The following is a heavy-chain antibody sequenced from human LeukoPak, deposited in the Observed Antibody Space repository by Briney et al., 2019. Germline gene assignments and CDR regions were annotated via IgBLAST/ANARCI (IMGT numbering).Heavy chain of an antibody. CDR3: AKDRPIAAAGYFDY. V-gene: IGHV3-30*18. D-gene: IGHD6-13*01. CDR1: GFTFSSYG. Sequence: GGSLRLSCAASGFTFSSYGMHWVRQAPGKGLEWVAVISYDGSNKYYADSVKGRFTISRDNSKNTLYLQMNSLRAEDTAVYYCAKDRPIAAAGYFDYWGQGTLVTVSS. J-gene: IGHJ4*02. CDR2: ISYDGSNK.